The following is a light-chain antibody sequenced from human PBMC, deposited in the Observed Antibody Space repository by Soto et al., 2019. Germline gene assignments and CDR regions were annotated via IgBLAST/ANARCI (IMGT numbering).Light chain of an antibody. J-gene: IGLJ1*01. Sequence: QSALTQPRSVSGSPGQSVTISCTGTSSDVGGYNYVSWYQQHPGKAPKLMIFDVNKWPSGVPDRISGSKFGNTASLTISGLQTEDEADYYCCSYAGTYPLVFGSGTKLTVL. V-gene: IGLV2-11*01. CDR1: SSDVGGYNY. CDR3: CSYAGTYPLV. CDR2: DVN.